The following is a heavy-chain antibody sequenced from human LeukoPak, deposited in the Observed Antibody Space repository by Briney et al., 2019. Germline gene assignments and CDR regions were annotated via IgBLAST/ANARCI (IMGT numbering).Heavy chain of an antibody. J-gene: IGHJ6*02. D-gene: IGHD2-15*01. V-gene: IGHV3-21*01. CDR2: ISSSSSYI. CDR1: GFTFSSYT. Sequence: PGGSLRPSCAASGFTFSSYTMDWVRQAPGKGLEWVSSISSSSSYIYYADSVKGRLTISRDNAKNSLYLQMNSLRAEDTAVYYCARDPTPRYCSGGSCCTHYGMDVWGQGTTVTVSS. CDR3: ARDPTPRYCSGGSCCTHYGMDV.